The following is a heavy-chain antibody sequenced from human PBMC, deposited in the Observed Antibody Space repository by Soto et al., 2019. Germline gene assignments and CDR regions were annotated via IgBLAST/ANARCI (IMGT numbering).Heavy chain of an antibody. D-gene: IGHD1-1*01. CDR1: GDSISCYY. J-gene: IGHJ3*02. V-gene: IGHV4-59*01. CDR2: IHYSGNS. CDR3: ARMNQLAPKRNAFDI. Sequence: PSETLSLTCAVSGDSISCYYWTWIRQSPGKGLEWIGYIHYSGNSNYSPSLKSRVTMSVDTSKNQFSLRLSSVTAADTAVYYCARMNQLAPKRNAFDIWGQGTMVTVSS.